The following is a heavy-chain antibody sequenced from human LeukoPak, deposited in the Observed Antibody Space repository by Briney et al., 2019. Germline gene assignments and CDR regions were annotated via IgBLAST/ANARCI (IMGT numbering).Heavy chain of an antibody. CDR2: VSYDGIIK. CDR3: ATGGGLATEIDY. CDR1: GFTFSGCA. J-gene: IGHJ4*02. Sequence: GGSLRLSCATSGFTFSGCAMHWVRQAPGKGLEWVAVVSYDGIIKYYADSLKGRFTISRDNSKDTLYLQMNSLRTEDTAMYYCATGGGLATEIDYWGQGTLVTVSS. V-gene: IGHV3-30*04. D-gene: IGHD3-16*01.